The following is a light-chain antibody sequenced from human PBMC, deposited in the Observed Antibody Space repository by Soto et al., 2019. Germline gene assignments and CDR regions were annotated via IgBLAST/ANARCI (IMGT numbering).Light chain of an antibody. CDR3: QQYGSSPPWT. J-gene: IGKJ1*01. V-gene: IGKV3-20*01. CDR1: QSVSSNY. CDR2: RAS. Sequence: DIVLTQSPGTLSLSPGERATLSCRASQSVSSNYLAWYQQKPGQTPKVLIYRASTRATGIPDRFSGSGSGTDFTLTISRLEPEDFAVYYCQQYGSSPPWTFGQGTKVDIK.